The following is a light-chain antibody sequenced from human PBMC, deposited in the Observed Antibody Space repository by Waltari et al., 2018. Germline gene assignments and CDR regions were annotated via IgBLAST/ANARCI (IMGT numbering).Light chain of an antibody. CDR3: QHYVRLPAT. CDR1: QSVSRS. Sequence: IVLTQSPGSLPLSHGERATLSCRASQSVSRSLAWYQQKPGQAPKLLIYGASTRATGIPDRFTGSGSGTDFSLTISSLEPEDFAIYFCQHYVRLPATFGQGTKVEIK. J-gene: IGKJ1*01. V-gene: IGKV3-20*01. CDR2: GAS.